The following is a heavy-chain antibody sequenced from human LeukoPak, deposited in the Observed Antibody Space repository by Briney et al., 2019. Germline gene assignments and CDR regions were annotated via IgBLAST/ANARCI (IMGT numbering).Heavy chain of an antibody. CDR1: GYTFTGYY. J-gene: IGHJ4*02. CDR3: ARDLEGYHYGSGNYPQ. D-gene: IGHD3-10*01. Sequence: ATVKVSCKASGYTFTGYYIHWLRQAPGQGLEWMGFINPNSGGTNYAQKFQGRVTMTRDTSISTAYMELSSLTSDDTAVYYCARDLEGYHYGSGNYPQWGQGTLITVSS. CDR2: INPNSGGT. V-gene: IGHV1-2*02.